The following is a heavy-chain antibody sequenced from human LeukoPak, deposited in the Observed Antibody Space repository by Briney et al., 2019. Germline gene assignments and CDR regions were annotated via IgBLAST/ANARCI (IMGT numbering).Heavy chain of an antibody. CDR3: ARDRCSGGSCYVDY. J-gene: IGHJ4*02. Sequence: PGGSLRLSCAASGFTFSSYSMNWVRQAPGKGLEWASSISSSSSYIYYADSVKGRFTISRDNAKNSLYLQMNSLRAEDTAVYYCARDRCSGGSCYVDYWGQGTLVTVSS. CDR2: ISSSSSYI. V-gene: IGHV3-21*01. CDR1: GFTFSSYS. D-gene: IGHD2-15*01.